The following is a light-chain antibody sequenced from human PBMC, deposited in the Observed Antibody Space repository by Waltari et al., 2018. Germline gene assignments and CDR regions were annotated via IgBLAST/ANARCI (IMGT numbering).Light chain of an antibody. CDR3: QQSYSTPRT. CDR2: AES. CDR1: QSISSY. Sequence: DIQMTQSPSSLSASVGDRVTITCRASQSISSYLNWDQQKPGKTPKLLIYAESSLQSGVPSRFSGSGSGTDFTLTSSSLQPEDFATYYCQQSYSTPRTFGQGTKLEIK. J-gene: IGKJ2*01. V-gene: IGKV1-39*01.